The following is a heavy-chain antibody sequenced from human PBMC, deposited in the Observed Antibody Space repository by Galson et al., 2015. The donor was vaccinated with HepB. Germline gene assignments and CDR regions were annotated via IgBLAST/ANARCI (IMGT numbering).Heavy chain of an antibody. D-gene: IGHD3-22*01. CDR2: ISRSGSII. J-gene: IGHJ6*02. CDR1: GFIFRRYS. V-gene: IGHV3-48*01. CDR3: ARMGHYESSGEYRRWGPDEDYGMDV. Sequence: SLRLSCAASGFIFRRYSINWVRQAPGKGQEWISYISRSGSIIYYADSVKGRFTIFRDNVKNSVYLQMSSLRAEDTGVYSCARMGHYESSGEYRRWGPDEDYGMDVWGRGTTVTVSS.